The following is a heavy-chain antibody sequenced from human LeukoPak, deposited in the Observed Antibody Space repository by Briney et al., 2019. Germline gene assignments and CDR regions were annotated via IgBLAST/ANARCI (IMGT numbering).Heavy chain of an antibody. V-gene: IGHV3-23*01. CDR2: ISGSGGNT. Sequence: GGSLRLSCAASGFTFSSYAMSWVRQAPGKGLEWFSAISGSGGNTYYADSVKGRFTISRDNSKNTLYLQMNSLRAEDTAVYYCAKDLGIVGASFDYWGQGTLVTVSS. CDR3: AKDLGIVGASFDY. D-gene: IGHD1-26*01. J-gene: IGHJ4*02. CDR1: GFTFSSYA.